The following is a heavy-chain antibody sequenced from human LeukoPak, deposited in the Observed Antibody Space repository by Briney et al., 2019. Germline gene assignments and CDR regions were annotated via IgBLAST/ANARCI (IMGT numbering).Heavy chain of an antibody. Sequence: SETLSLTCAVYGGSFSGYYWSWIRQPPGKGLEWIGEINHSGSTNYNPSLKSRVTISVDTSKNQFSLKLSSVAAADTAVYYCARAYCSGGSCDYYYYYGMDVWGKGTTVTVSS. CDR2: INHSGST. D-gene: IGHD2-15*01. V-gene: IGHV4-34*01. CDR1: GGSFSGYY. J-gene: IGHJ6*04. CDR3: ARAYCSGGSCDYYYYYGMDV.